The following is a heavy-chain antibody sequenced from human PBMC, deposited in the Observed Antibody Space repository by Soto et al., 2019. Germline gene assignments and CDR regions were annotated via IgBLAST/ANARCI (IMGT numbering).Heavy chain of an antibody. J-gene: IGHJ5*02. V-gene: IGHV4-59*08. CDR2: IYYSGST. CDR3: ARSGGNNWFDP. CDR1: GGSIGTYY. D-gene: IGHD2-15*01. Sequence: ASETLSLTCTVSGGSIGTYYWSWIRRPPGRGLEWIGYIYYSGSTNYNPSLKTRVAMSVDTSKKQFSLKLSSVTATDTAIYFCARSGGNNWFDPWGQGTLVTVSS.